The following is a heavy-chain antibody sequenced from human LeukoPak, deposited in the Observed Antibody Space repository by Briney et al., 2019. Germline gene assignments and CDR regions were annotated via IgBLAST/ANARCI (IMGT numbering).Heavy chain of an antibody. J-gene: IGHJ4*02. CDR3: ARDAISRGIVDY. V-gene: IGHV1-2*02. Sequence: GASVKVSCKASGYIFTHYYVHWVRQAPGHGLEWMGWINPDSGGTNFAQKFQGRVTLTRDTSLSTAYMEVSRLKSDDTAVYYCARDAISRGIVDYWGQGTLVTVSS. CDR1: GYIFTHYY. D-gene: IGHD3-10*01. CDR2: INPDSGGT.